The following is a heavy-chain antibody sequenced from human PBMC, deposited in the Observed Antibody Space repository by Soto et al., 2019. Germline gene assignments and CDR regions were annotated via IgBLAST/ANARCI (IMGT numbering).Heavy chain of an antibody. D-gene: IGHD2-15*01. Sequence: GASVKVSCKASGYTFTSYAMHWVRQAPGQRLEWMGWINAGNGNTKYSQKFQGRVTITRDTSASTAYMELSSLRSEDTAVYYCARLSEPTLLPYYSYMDVWGKGTTVTVSS. CDR3: ARLSEPTLLPYYSYMDV. CDR1: GYTFTSYA. J-gene: IGHJ6*03. CDR2: INAGNGNT. V-gene: IGHV1-3*01.